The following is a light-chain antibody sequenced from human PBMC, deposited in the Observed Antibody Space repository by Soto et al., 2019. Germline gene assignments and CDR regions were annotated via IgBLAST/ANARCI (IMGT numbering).Light chain of an antibody. J-gene: IGKJ1*01. CDR2: GXS. V-gene: IGKV3-20*01. Sequence: IVLTQSPGTLSLSAGERATLTXRASQSFRSSYLAWYQQKPGXAPRXXXYGXSSMATGSPDRLSGSGSGTDFTLTISRLEPEDFAAYHCHQYGNATWTFGQGTKVDIK. CDR1: QSFRSSY. CDR3: HQYGNATWT.